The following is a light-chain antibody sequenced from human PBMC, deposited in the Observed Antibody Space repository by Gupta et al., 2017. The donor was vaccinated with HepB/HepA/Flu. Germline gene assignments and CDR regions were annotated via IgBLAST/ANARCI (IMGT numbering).Light chain of an antibody. CDR1: QSVSSSY. Sequence: EIVLTQSPATLSLSPGERATLSCVASQSVSSSYLAWYQQKPGLAPRLLIYDASSRATGIPDRFSGSGSGTDFTLTISRLEPEDFAVYYCQQYCSSPLTFGGGTKVEIK. CDR3: QQYCSSPLT. V-gene: IGKV3D-20*01. J-gene: IGKJ4*01. CDR2: DAS.